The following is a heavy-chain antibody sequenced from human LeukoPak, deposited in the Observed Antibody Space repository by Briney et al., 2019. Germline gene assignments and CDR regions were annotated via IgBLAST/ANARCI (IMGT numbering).Heavy chain of an antibody. J-gene: IGHJ4*02. CDR2: SNHSGRT. CDR1: GGSISSSSYY. Sequence: SETLSLTCTVSGGSISSSSYYWSWIRQPPGKGLEWIGESNHSGRTNYNPSLKSRVTMSVDTSKNQFSLKLSSVTAADTAVYYCAIPAGFGELTFDYWGQGTLVTVSS. D-gene: IGHD3-10*01. V-gene: IGHV4-39*07. CDR3: AIPAGFGELTFDY.